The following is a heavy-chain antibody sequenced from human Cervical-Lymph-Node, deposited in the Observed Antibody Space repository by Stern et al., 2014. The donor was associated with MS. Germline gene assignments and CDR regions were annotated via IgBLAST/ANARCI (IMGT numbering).Heavy chain of an antibody. CDR1: GGTSNSHG. Sequence: QVQLGQSGAEVKKPGSSVEVSCKASGGTSNSHGISWGRQAPGQGLEWMGGIIPTLSTIDYAQKFQGRVTITADESTSTTYMELSSLRSEDTAVYYCARRGSARRGSGWLDPWGQGTLVTVSS. V-gene: IGHV1-69*01. D-gene: IGHD3-10*01. CDR2: IIPTLSTI. CDR3: ARRGSARRGSGWLDP. J-gene: IGHJ5*02.